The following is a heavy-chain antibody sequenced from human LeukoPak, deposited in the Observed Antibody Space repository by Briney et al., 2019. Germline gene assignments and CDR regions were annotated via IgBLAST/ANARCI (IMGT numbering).Heavy chain of an antibody. CDR3: AKDQGSSGHNFDY. Sequence: PGGSLRLSCAASGFTFSSYSMNWVRQAPGKGLVWVSRINSDGSTTTYADSVEGRFTISRDNAKNTLYLQMSSLRAEDTALYYCAKDQGSSGHNFDYWGQGTLVTVSS. V-gene: IGHV3-74*01. D-gene: IGHD6-19*01. CDR1: GFTFSSYS. J-gene: IGHJ4*02. CDR2: INSDGSTT.